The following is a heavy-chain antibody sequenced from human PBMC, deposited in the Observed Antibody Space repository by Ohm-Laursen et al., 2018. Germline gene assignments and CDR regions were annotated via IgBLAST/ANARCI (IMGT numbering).Heavy chain of an antibody. J-gene: IGHJ4*02. D-gene: IGHD3-22*01. Sequence: SLRLSCSASGFTFSSYGMHWVRQAPGKGLEWVAVIWYDGSNKYYADSVKGRFTISRDNSKNTLYLQMNSLRAEDTAVYYCARDWVYYDSSGYDGYFDYWGQGTLVTVSS. CDR2: IWYDGSNK. CDR3: ARDWVYYDSSGYDGYFDY. V-gene: IGHV3-33*01. CDR1: GFTFSSYG.